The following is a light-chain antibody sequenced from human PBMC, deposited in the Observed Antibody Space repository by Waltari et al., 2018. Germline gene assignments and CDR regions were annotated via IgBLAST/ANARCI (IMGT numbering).Light chain of an antibody. Sequence: EVVMTQSPATLSVSPGERATLSCRASQSVYSSLAWYQQRPGPAPRLLIYGASTRATNIPARFSGSGSGTEFTLTISSLQSEDFAVYYCQQYSNWWTFGQGTRVEIK. CDR3: QQYSNWWT. V-gene: IGKV3-15*01. CDR1: QSVYSS. CDR2: GAS. J-gene: IGKJ1*01.